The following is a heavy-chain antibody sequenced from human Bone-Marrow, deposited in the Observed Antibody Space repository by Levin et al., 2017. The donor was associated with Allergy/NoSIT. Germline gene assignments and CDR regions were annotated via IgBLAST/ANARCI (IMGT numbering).Heavy chain of an antibody. CDR2: INSDGSST. V-gene: IGHV3-74*01. CDR1: GFTFSSYW. J-gene: IGHJ6*02. CDR3: AREKLSDFWSPIYYYYGMDV. D-gene: IGHD3-3*01. Sequence: PGGSLRLSCAASGFTFSSYWMHWVRQAPGKGLVWVSRINSDGSSTSYADSVKGRFTISRDNAKNTLYLQMNSLRAEDTAVYYCAREKLSDFWSPIYYYYGMDVWGQGTTVTVSS.